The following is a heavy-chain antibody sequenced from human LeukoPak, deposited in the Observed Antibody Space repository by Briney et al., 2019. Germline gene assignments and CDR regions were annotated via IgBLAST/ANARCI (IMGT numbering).Heavy chain of an antibody. V-gene: IGHV4-39*01. CDR3: ARRGSMGGSFVGAFDI. D-gene: IGHD1-26*01. CDR1: GDSFSRNTYS. J-gene: IGHJ3*02. Sequence: SETLSLTCTVSGDSFSRNTYSWGCIRQPPGKGLEWIASIYYTGRTFNNPSLKSRVTISVDTSKNQFSLKLSSVTAADTAVYYCARRGSMGGSFVGAFDIWGQGTMVTVSS. CDR2: IYYTGRT.